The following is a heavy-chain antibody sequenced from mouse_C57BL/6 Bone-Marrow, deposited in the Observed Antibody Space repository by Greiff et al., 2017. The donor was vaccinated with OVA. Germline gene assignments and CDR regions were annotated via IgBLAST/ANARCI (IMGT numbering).Heavy chain of an antibody. CDR2: IYPGGGYT. J-gene: IGHJ2*01. CDR1: GYTFTNYW. V-gene: IGHV1-63*01. CDR3: ARHYPYYFDY. Sequence: VQLKESGAELVRPGTSVKMSCKASGYTFTNYWIGWAKQRPGHGLEWIGDIYPGGGYTNYNEKFKGKATLTADKSSSTAYMQFSSLTSEDSAIYYCARHYPYYFDYWGQGTTLTVSS. D-gene: IGHD1-1*02.